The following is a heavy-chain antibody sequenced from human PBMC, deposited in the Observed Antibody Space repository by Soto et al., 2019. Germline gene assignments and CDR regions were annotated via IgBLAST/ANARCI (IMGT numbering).Heavy chain of an antibody. V-gene: IGHV4-30-4*01. CDR3: ARVGYGDYGRCYCFDF. Sequence: PSETLSLTCSVSGASIRDGDYYWSWLRQPPGKGPEWIGIIDYTGGTHYNPTLTGPVSMSVDTSANQFSLKVNFVSAADSAVYYCARVGYGDYGRCYCFDFWGPGILVPVSS. CDR1: GASIRDGDYY. D-gene: IGHD4-17*01. CDR2: IDYTGGT. J-gene: IGHJ4*02.